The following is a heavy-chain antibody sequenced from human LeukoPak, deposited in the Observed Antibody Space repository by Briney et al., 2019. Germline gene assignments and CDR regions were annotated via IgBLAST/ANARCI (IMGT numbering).Heavy chain of an antibody. CDR3: ATVRYSSSWYYFDY. Sequence: ASVKVPCKVSGYTLTELSMHWVRQAPGKGLEWMGGFDPEDGETIYAQKFQGRVTMTEDTSTDTAYMELSSLRSEDTAVYYCATVRYSSSWYYFDYWGQGTLVTVSS. CDR1: GYTLTELS. CDR2: FDPEDGET. V-gene: IGHV1-24*01. D-gene: IGHD6-13*01. J-gene: IGHJ4*02.